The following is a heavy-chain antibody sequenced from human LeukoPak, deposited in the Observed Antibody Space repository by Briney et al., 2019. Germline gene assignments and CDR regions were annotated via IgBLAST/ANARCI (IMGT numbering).Heavy chain of an antibody. D-gene: IGHD2-2*01. Sequence: GGSLRLSCAASGFTFSSYSMNWVRQAPGKGLEWVSAISGSGGSTYYADSVKGRFTISRDNSKNTLYLQTNSLRAEDTAVYYCAKDFRSNRYCSSTSCYANWFDPWGQGTLVTVSS. V-gene: IGHV3-23*01. CDR2: ISGSGGST. CDR3: AKDFRSNRYCSSTSCYANWFDP. J-gene: IGHJ5*02. CDR1: GFTFSSYS.